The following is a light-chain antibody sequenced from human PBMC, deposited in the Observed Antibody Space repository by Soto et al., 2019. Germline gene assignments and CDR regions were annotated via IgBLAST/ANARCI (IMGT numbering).Light chain of an antibody. Sequence: EIVMTQSPATLSVSPGERATLSCRASHIVSIKLSCYQQKPGQAPRILIYDTSTRATGIPARFSGSGSGTEFTLTISSLQSEDFAVYYCQQYNNWPPITFGQGTLLEI. V-gene: IGKV3-15*01. CDR2: DTS. CDR3: QQYNNWPPIT. J-gene: IGKJ5*01. CDR1: HIVSIK.